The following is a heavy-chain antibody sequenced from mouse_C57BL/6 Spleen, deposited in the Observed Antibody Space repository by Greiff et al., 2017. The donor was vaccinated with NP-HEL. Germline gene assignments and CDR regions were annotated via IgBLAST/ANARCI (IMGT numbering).Heavy chain of an antibody. Sequence: QVQLQQPGAELVKPGASVKLSCKASGYTFTSYWMHWVKQRPGRGLEWIGWIDPNSGGTKYNEKFKSKATLTVDKPSNTAYMQLSSLTSEDSAVYYCAREGTDYGGQGTTLTVSS. CDR1: GYTFTSYW. V-gene: IGHV1-72*01. CDR2: IDPNSGGT. D-gene: IGHD2-14*01. J-gene: IGHJ2*01. CDR3: AREGTDY.